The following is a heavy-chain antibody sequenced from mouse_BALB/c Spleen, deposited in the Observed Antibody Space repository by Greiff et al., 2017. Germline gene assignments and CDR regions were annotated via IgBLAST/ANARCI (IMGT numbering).Heavy chain of an antibody. J-gene: IGHJ3*01. Sequence: DVQLVESGGGLVKPGGSLKLSCAASGFTFSDYYMYWVRQTPEKRLEWVATISDGGSYTYYPDSVKGRFTISRDNAKNNLYLQMSSLKSEDTAMYYCAREDGYYAYWGQGTLVTVSA. V-gene: IGHV5-4*02. D-gene: IGHD2-3*01. CDR2: ISDGGSYT. CDR1: GFTFSDYY. CDR3: AREDGYYAY.